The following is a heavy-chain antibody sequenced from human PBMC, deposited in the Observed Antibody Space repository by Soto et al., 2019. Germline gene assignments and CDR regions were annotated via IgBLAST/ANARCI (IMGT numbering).Heavy chain of an antibody. D-gene: IGHD3-3*02. Sequence: ASVKVSCKASGGTFSSYAIGWVRQAPRQGLEWMGGIIPIFGTANYAQKFQGRVTITADESTSTAYMELSSLRSEDTAVHYCARVISAFVNHYYYYYGIDFCGQGTTVTVSS. V-gene: IGHV1-69*13. CDR2: IIPIFGTA. CDR3: ARVISAFVNHYYYYYGIDF. CDR1: GGTFSSYA. J-gene: IGHJ6*02.